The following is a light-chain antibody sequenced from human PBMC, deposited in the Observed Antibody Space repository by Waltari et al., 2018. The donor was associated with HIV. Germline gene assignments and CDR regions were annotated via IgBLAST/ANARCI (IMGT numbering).Light chain of an antibody. CDR1: SSDLYNYTD. J-gene: IGLJ3*02. CDR3: VSYISRASPE. CDR2: DVT. Sequence: QSALTQPASVSGSPGQSITIPCTGTSSDLYNYTDVSWYQYHPGKAPKVIIYDVTTRPSGVSSRFSGSRSGNTASLTISGLQAEDEAHYFCVSYISRASPEFGGGTKLTVL. V-gene: IGLV2-14*01.